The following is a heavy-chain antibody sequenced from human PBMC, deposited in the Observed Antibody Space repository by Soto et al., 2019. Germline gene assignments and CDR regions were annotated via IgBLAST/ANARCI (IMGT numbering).Heavy chain of an antibody. V-gene: IGHV4-34*01. J-gene: IGHJ6*02. D-gene: IGHD2-2*01. CDR1: GGSFSGYY. CDR3: ARLRIGCSSTSCYRYRGGYYYYGMDV. Sequence: SETLSLTCADYGGSFSGYYCSCIRHPPGKWLEWIGEINHSGSTNYNPSLKSRVTISVDTSKNQFSLKLSSVTAADTAVYYCARLRIGCSSTSCYRYRGGYYYYGMDVWGQGTTVTVSS. CDR2: INHSGST.